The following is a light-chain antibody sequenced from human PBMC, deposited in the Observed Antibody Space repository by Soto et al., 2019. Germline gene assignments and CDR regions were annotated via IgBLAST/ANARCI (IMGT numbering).Light chain of an antibody. CDR3: QQYNSYSGT. CDR2: DAS. V-gene: IGKV1-5*01. CDR1: QIISSW. J-gene: IGKJ1*01. Sequence: DIQMTQSPSTLSASVVDRVTITFRASQIISSWLAWYQQKPGKAPKLLIYDASSLESGVPSRFSGSGSGTEFTLTISSLQPDDFATYYCQQYNSYSGTFGQGTKVDIK.